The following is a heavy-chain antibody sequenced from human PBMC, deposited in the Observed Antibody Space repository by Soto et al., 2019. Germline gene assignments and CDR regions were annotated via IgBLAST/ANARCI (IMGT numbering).Heavy chain of an antibody. CDR3: VRDLPGSGSYYPDY. CDR1: GYTFSIYG. V-gene: IGHV1-18*01. J-gene: IGHJ4*02. CDR2: TRPNNGNT. D-gene: IGHD3-10*01. Sequence: ASVKVSCKASGYTFSIYGINWVRQAPGQGLEWMGWTRPNNGNTKYAQNLQGRVTMTTDTSTSTAYMELRSLRPDDTAVYSCVRDLPGSGSYYPDYWGQGTLVTVSS.